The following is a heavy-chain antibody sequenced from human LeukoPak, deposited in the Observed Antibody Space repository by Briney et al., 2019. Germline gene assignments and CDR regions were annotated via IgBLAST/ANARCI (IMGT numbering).Heavy chain of an antibody. V-gene: IGHV3-30*02. CDR2: IPYDGTNK. D-gene: IGHD3-22*01. CDR1: GFTFSGYG. Sequence: GGSLRLSCAASGFTFSGYGLHWVRQAPAKGLEWVAFIPYDGTNKFYGDSVKGRFTISRDNSRNTLYLQMNSLRAEDTAVYYCAKGYYYDSSGYFDLWGRGTLVTVSS. J-gene: IGHJ2*01. CDR3: AKGYYYDSSGYFDL.